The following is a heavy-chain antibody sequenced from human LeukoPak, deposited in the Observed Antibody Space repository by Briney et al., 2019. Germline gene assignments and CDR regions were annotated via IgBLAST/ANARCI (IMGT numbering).Heavy chain of an antibody. CDR3: ARGMRIAVAGYWFDP. CDR1: GGSIDTFF. J-gene: IGHJ5*01. Sequence: SETLSLTCTVSGGSIDTFFWTWIRQPPGKGLEWIGYVSYAGTSYNPSLKSRLTISLDTSKTQFFLNLTSVTAADTGVYYCARGMRIAVAGYWFDPWGKGTLVTVSS. CDR2: VSYAGT. V-gene: IGHV4-59*01. D-gene: IGHD6-19*01.